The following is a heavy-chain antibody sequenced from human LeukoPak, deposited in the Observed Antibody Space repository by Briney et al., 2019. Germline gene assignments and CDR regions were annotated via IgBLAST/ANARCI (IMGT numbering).Heavy chain of an antibody. CDR1: GYTFTSYG. CDR2: ISAYNGNT. J-gene: IGHJ5*02. Sequence: GASVKVSCKASGYTFTSYGISWVRQAPGQGLEWMGWISAYNGNTNYAQKLQGIVTMTTDTSTSTAYMELRSLRSDDTAVYYCARDLQPYSSGWYLNWFDPWGQGTLVTVSS. D-gene: IGHD6-19*01. V-gene: IGHV1-18*01. CDR3: ARDLQPYSSGWYLNWFDP.